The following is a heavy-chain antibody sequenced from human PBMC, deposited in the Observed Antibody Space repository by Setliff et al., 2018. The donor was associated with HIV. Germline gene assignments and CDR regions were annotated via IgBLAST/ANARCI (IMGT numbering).Heavy chain of an antibody. CDR1: GGSISGGSYY. CDR3: ARGDEIGGNSGAFDI. V-gene: IGHV4-61*09. D-gene: IGHD2-21*02. J-gene: IGHJ3*02. CDR2: IYTSGST. Sequence: PSETLSLTCTVSGGSISGGSYYWSWIRQPAGKGLEWIGHIYTSGSTSYNPSLKSRVTISVDTSKSQFSLKLSSVTAADTAVYYCARGDEIGGNSGAFDIWGQGTMVTVSS.